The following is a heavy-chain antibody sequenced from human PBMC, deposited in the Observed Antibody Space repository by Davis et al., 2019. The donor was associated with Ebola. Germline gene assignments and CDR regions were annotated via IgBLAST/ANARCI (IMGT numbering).Heavy chain of an antibody. Sequence: PSETLSLTCTVSGGSISSSSYYWGWIRQPPGKGLEWIGSIYYSGSTYYNPSLKSRVTISVDTSKNQFSLKLSSVTAADTAVYYCARHIGSSWYKEGHYYGMDVWGQGTTVTVSS. CDR1: GGSISSSSYY. J-gene: IGHJ6*02. D-gene: IGHD6-13*01. CDR3: ARHIGSSWYKEGHYYGMDV. CDR2: IYYSGST. V-gene: IGHV4-39*01.